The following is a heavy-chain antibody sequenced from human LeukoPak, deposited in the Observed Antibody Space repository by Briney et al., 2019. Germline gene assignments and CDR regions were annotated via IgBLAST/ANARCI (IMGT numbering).Heavy chain of an antibody. CDR2: INPSGGST. CDR3: ARGPSRLYDFWSGYSALNFDY. V-gene: IGHV1-46*01. Sequence: ASVKVSCKASGYTFTSYYMHWVRQAPGQGLEWMGIINPSGGSTSYAQKFQGRVTMTRDTSTSTVYMELSSLRSEDTAVYYCARGPSRLYDFWSGYSALNFDYRGQGTLVTVSS. CDR1: GYTFTSYY. J-gene: IGHJ4*02. D-gene: IGHD3-3*01.